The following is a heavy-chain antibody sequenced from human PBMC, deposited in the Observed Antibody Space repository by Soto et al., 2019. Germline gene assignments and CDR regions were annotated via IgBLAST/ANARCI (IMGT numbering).Heavy chain of an antibody. V-gene: IGHV3-30*18. CDR2: ISYDGSNK. CDR1: GFTFSSYG. J-gene: IGHJ6*02. CDR3: AKGELRFLEWPQYGMDV. Sequence: LRLSCAASGFTFSSYGMHWVRQAPGKGLEWVAVISYDGSNKYYADSVKGRFTISRDNSKDTLYLQMNSLRAEGTAVYYCAKGELRFLEWPQYGMDVWGQGTTVTVSS. D-gene: IGHD3-3*01.